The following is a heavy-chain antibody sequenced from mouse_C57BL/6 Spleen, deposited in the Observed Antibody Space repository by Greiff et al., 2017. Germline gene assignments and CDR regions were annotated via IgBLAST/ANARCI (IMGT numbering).Heavy chain of an antibody. Sequence: EVKLQESGGGLVQPGGSLKLSCAASGIDFSRYWMSWVRRAPGKGLEWIGEINPDSSTINYAPSLKDKFIISRDNAKNTLYLQMSKVRSEDTALYYCARRRQLRLDYAMDYWGQGTSVTVSS. V-gene: IGHV4-1*01. CDR1: GIDFSRYW. J-gene: IGHJ4*01. D-gene: IGHD3-2*02. CDR2: INPDSSTI. CDR3: ARRRQLRLDYAMDY.